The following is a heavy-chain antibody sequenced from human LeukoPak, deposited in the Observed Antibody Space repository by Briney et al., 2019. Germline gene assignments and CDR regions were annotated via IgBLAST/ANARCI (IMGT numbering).Heavy chain of an antibody. Sequence: GRSLRLSCAASGFTFDDYAMHWVRQAPGKGLEWVSGISWNSGSIGYADSVKGRFTISRDNAKNSLYLQMNSLRAEDTGVYYCATDAPPHHWGQGTLVTVSS. CDR2: ISWNSGSI. CDR1: GFTFDDYA. J-gene: IGHJ5*02. V-gene: IGHV3-9*01. CDR3: ATDAPPHH.